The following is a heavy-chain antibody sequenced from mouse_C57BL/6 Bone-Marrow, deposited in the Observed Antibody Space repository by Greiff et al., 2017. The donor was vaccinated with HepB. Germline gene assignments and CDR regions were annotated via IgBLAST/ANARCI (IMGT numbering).Heavy chain of an antibody. D-gene: IGHD1-1*01. CDR2: IWTGGGT. J-gene: IGHJ4*01. CDR3: ARKRDYGTFYAMDY. V-gene: IGHV2-9-1*01. CDR1: GFSLTSYA. Sequence: VQLQESGPGLVAPSQSLSITCTVSGFSLTSYAISWVRQPPGKGLEWLGVIWTGGGTNYNSALKSRLSISKDNSKSQVFLKMNSLQTDDTARYYCARKRDYGTFYAMDYWGQGTSVTVSS.